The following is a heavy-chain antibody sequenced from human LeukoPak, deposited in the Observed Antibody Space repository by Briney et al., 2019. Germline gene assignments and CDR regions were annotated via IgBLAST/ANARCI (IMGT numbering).Heavy chain of an antibody. J-gene: IGHJ1*01. CDR1: GFTFSSFG. D-gene: IGHD2-2*01. Sequence: GGSLRLSCAASGFTFSSFGMYWVRQAPGKGLEWVAAVSFDGDNEDYGDSAKGRFTISRDNSKNTLYLQMNSLRAEDTAVYYCASGGCSGTTCSFRHWGQGTLVTVSS. CDR3: ASGGCSGTTCSFRH. CDR2: VSFDGDNE. V-gene: IGHV3-30*04.